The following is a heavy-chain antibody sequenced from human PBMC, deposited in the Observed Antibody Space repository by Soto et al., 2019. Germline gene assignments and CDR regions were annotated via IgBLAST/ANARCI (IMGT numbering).Heavy chain of an antibody. J-gene: IGHJ6*02. Sequence: PGGSQRLSCAASGFTFSSYSMNWVRQAPGKGLEWVSYISSSSSTIYYADSVKGRFTISRDNAKNSLYLQMNSLRDEDTAVYYCARDQIVVVPAAQRIYYYGMDVWGQGTTVTVSS. V-gene: IGHV3-48*02. CDR1: GFTFSSYS. D-gene: IGHD2-2*01. CDR3: ARDQIVVVPAAQRIYYYGMDV. CDR2: ISSSSSTI.